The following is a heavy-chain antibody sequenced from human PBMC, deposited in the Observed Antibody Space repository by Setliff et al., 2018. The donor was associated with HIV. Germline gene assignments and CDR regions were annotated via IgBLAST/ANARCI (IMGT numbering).Heavy chain of an antibody. CDR3: ATDNGPSYSMDI. J-gene: IGHJ6*02. V-gene: IGHV3-15*01. CDR1: GFTFNNAW. Sequence: PWGSLRLSCVASGFTFNNAWMNWVRQAPGKGLEWLGRIKKSSDGGKTDDASPVKGRFTISRDDSKNTLYLQMNSLKTEDTGVYFCATDNGPSYSMDIWGQGTTVTVSS. D-gene: IGHD2-21*01. CDR2: IKKSSDGGKT.